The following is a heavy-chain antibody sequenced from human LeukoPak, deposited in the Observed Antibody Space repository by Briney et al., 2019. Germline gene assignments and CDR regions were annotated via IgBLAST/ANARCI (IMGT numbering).Heavy chain of an antibody. D-gene: IGHD6-13*01. CDR2: ISYDGSHI. Sequence: PGGSLRLSCAAPGFPLSGYGMHWVRPAPGKGPEWMAVISYDGSHIYYADSVKGRFTISRDSSKNTLYLQMNSLRTDDTAVYYCARDRSNSWTFDYWGQGTLVTVSS. CDR3: ARDRSNSWTFDY. V-gene: IGHV3-30*03. J-gene: IGHJ4*02. CDR1: GFPLSGYG.